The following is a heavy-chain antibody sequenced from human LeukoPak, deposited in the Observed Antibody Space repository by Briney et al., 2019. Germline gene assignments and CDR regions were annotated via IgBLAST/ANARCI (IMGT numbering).Heavy chain of an antibody. CDR1: GGSISSGDYF. Sequence: SETLSLTCTVSGGSISSGDYFWSWFRQPAGKGLEWIGRIHASGTTNYNPSLKSRVSMSIDVSKNQFSLRPISVTAADTAVYYCARAPTLGSSGWSLDYWGQGTLVTVSS. D-gene: IGHD6-19*01. CDR3: ARAPTLGSSGWSLDY. J-gene: IGHJ4*02. CDR2: IHASGTT. V-gene: IGHV4-61*02.